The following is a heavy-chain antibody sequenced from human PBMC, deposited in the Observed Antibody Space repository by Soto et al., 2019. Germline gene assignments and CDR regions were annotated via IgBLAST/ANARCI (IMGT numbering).Heavy chain of an antibody. CDR3: ARGWRQQLVVFAYYYMDV. CDR1: GGSVSSGSFN. Sequence: SETLSLTCTVSGGSVSSGSFNWAWFPRPPGKGREWIGNIYYNGDTSYNPSLKSRVTISVDTSENQFSLKLSYVTAADTAVYYCARGWRQQLVVFAYYYMDVWGKGTTVTVSS. CDR2: IYYNGDT. D-gene: IGHD6-13*01. V-gene: IGHV4-39*01. J-gene: IGHJ6*03.